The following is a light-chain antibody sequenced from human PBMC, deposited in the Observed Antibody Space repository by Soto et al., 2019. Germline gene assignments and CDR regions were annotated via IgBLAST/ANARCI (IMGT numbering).Light chain of an antibody. V-gene: IGKV1-5*03. J-gene: IGKJ1*01. CDR3: QQYSSYPWT. Sequence: DIQMTQSPSTLSASIGVRVTITCRASQYMSDWLAWYQQKPGKVPKLLISKASYLESGLPLRFSGSGSGREFTLTICSLQPDDFATYYCQQYSSYPWTFGQGTKVEVK. CDR2: KAS. CDR1: QYMSDW.